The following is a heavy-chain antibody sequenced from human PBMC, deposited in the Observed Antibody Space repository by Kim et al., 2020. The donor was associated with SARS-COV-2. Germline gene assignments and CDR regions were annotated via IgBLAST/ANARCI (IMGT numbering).Heavy chain of an antibody. D-gene: IGHD3-3*01. J-gene: IGHJ2*01. CDR1: GFTLDDNA. CDR2: IGWQTTTK. V-gene: IGHV3-9*01. CDR3: VRGRNRIFNASASGGGWYFDL. Sequence: GGSLRLSCAASGFTLDDNAMHWVRQAPGRGLEWVSGIGWQTTTKGFADSVRGRFTISRDNAKNSLYLEMNSLRADDTALYYCVRGRNRIFNASASGGGWYFDLWGRGTLVTVSS.